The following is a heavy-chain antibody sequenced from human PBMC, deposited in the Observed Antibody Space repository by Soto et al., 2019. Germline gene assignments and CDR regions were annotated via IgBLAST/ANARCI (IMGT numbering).Heavy chain of an antibody. CDR3: ARDSGYDSGASVNHYLDY. V-gene: IGHV3-7*01. J-gene: IGHJ4*01. D-gene: IGHD3-10*01. CDR1: GFTFGSYW. CDR2: IKIDASEK. Sequence: GGSLRLSCAASGFTFGSYWMSWVRQAPGKGLEWFATIKIDASEKKYVDSVKGRFTMSRDNDKNSLYLQMDSLRAEDTAVYYCARDSGYDSGASVNHYLDYWGHGTLVTVSS.